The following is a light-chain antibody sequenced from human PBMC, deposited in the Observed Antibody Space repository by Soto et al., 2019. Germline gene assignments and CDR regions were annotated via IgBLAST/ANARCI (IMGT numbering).Light chain of an antibody. V-gene: IGKV1-5*01. CDR3: QQRNVWRPVT. CDR2: DAS. CDR1: QGISTW. J-gene: IGKJ5*01. Sequence: MAQPPATQYLSPAQRVTRTCRASQGISTWLAWYQQKPGTAPKLLIYDASSLESGVPSRFSGSGSGTDFTLTTSRLEPEASAVYYCQQRNVWRPVTFGQGTRLEI.